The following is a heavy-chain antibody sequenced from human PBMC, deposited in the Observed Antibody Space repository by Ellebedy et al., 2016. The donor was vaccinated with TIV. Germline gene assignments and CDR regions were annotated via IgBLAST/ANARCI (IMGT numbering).Heavy chain of an antibody. V-gene: IGHV3-7*03. Sequence: GESLKISCAASGFTFNSYAMSWVRQAPGKGLEWVASIEDAGTETYSVDSAEGRFIISRDNAKNSLYLQMNSLRAEDTAVYYCAQRGADYWGQGTPVTVSS. D-gene: IGHD3-16*01. J-gene: IGHJ4*02. CDR3: AQRGADY. CDR1: GFTFNSYA. CDR2: IEDAGTET.